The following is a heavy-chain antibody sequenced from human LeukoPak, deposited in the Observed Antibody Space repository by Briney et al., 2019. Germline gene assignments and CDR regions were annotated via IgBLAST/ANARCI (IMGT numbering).Heavy chain of an antibody. J-gene: IGHJ4*02. D-gene: IGHD4-11*01. V-gene: IGHV4-38-2*01. CDR3: ARSEINDYMRF. Sequence: SETPSLTCSVSGYSIANGYHWAWVRQPPGKRLEWLGSIYQSGSTYDNLSLKSRLTMSVDTSKNQFSLTMRAVTAADTALYYCARSEINDYMRFWGQGILVTVSS. CDR1: GYSIANGYH. CDR2: IYQSGST.